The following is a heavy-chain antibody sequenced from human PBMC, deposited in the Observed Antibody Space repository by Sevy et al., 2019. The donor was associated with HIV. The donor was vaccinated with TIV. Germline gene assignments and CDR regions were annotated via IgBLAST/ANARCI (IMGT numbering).Heavy chain of an antibody. J-gene: IGHJ3*02. D-gene: IGHD2-15*01. V-gene: IGHV3-15*01. Sequence: GGSLRLSCAASGFTFSNAWMSWVRQAPGKGLEWVGRIKSKTDGGTTDYAAPVKGRFTISRDDSKNTLYMQMNSLKTEDTAVYYCTTDPDIVVVVAATGAFDIWGQGKMVTVSS. CDR1: GFTFSNAW. CDR2: IKSKTDGGTT. CDR3: TTDPDIVVVVAATGAFDI.